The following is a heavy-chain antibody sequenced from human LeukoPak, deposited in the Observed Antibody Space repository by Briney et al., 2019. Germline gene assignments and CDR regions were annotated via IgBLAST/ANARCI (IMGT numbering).Heavy chain of an antibody. Sequence: SETLSLTCTVSNGSIGSFYWTWIRQPPGKGLEWIGYIYYTGTTDYNPSLKSRVTISVDTSKNQFSLKLSSVTAADTAVYYCARGYGRYFDYRGQGTLVTVSS. D-gene: IGHD5-18*01. J-gene: IGHJ4*02. CDR2: IYYTGTT. CDR3: ARGYGRYFDY. V-gene: IGHV4-59*01. CDR1: NGSIGSFY.